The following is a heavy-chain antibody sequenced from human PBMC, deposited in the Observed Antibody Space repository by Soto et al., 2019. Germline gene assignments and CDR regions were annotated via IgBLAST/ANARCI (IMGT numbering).Heavy chain of an antibody. V-gene: IGHV3-33*01. D-gene: IGHD6-13*01. Sequence: PGGTLRLSCAASGFTFSSYGMHWVRQAPGKGLEWVAVIWYDGSNKYYADSVKGRFTISRDNPKNTLYLQMNSLRAEDTAVYYCARDGDEQQLVGGMDVWGQGTTVTVSS. CDR2: IWYDGSNK. CDR3: ARDGDEQQLVGGMDV. J-gene: IGHJ6*02. CDR1: GFTFSSYG.